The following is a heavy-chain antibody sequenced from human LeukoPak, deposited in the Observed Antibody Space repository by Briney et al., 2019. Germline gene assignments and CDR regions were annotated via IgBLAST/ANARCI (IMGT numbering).Heavy chain of an antibody. CDR2: INPDGSTT. CDR1: GFTFSSSW. D-gene: IGHD3-22*01. J-gene: IGHJ4*02. Sequence: GGSLRLSCAASGFTFSSSWMHWVRQAPGKGLVWVSRINPDGSTTTYADSVGGRFTISRDNAKNTLYLQMSSLRAEDTAVYYCARAMISGSDYWGQGTLVTVSS. V-gene: IGHV3-74*01. CDR3: ARAMISGSDY.